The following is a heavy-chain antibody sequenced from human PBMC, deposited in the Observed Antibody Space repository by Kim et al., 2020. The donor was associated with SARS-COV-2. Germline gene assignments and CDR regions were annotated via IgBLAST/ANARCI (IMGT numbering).Heavy chain of an antibody. J-gene: IGHJ5*02. CDR3: ARDWYTGPYNWFDP. Sequence: NPSLKSRVTTSVDTAKNQFSLKLSSVTAADTAVYYCARDWYTGPYNWFDPWGQGTLVTVSS. D-gene: IGHD1-26*01. V-gene: IGHV4-30-2*04.